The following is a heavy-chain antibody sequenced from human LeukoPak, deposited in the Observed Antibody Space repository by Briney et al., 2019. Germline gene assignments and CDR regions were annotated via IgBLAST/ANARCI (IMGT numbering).Heavy chain of an antibody. V-gene: IGHV4-39*01. CDR3: ARRREIAVAGAVDY. J-gene: IGHJ4*02. CDR2: IYYSGSI. Sequence: PSETLSLTCTVSGGSISSSSYYWGWIRQPPGKGLEWIGSIYYSGSIYYNPSLKSRVTISVDTSKNQFSLKLSSVTAADTAVYYCARRREIAVAGAVDYWGQGTLVTVSS. D-gene: IGHD6-19*01. CDR1: GGSISSSSYY.